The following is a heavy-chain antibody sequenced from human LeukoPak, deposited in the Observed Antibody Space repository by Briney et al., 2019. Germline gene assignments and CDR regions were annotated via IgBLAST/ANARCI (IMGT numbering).Heavy chain of an antibody. J-gene: IGHJ4*02. Sequence: GGSLRLSWAASGXTFSSFAMSWVRQAPGKGLEWVSGISETGGTTWHADSVKGRLTISRDNSKNTLYLQMNTLRAEDTAIYYCAKDYRGQDSLFDYWGQGTLVIVSS. D-gene: IGHD3-10*01. V-gene: IGHV3-23*01. CDR3: AKDYRGQDSLFDY. CDR1: GXTFSSFA. CDR2: ISETGGTT.